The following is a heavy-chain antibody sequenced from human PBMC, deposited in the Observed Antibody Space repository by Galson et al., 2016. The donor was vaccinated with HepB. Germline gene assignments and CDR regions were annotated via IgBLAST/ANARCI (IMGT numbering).Heavy chain of an antibody. CDR1: GFSFSTFA. Sequence: SLRLSCAGSGFSFSTFAMSWVRQAPGKGLEWISGITGTGGGTYYADSVKGRFTISRDTSKNTLFLQLSSLRVEDTAVYYCAKDHTGSTVGWSDGMDVWGQGTTVTVSS. CDR3: AKDHTGSTVGWSDGMDV. V-gene: IGHV3-23*01. CDR2: ITGTGGGT. J-gene: IGHJ6*02. D-gene: IGHD1-7*01.